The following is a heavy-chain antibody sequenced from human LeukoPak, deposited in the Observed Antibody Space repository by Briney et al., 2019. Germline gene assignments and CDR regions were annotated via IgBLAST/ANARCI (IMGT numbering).Heavy chain of an antibody. Sequence: GRSLRLSCAASGFTFDDYAMHWVRQAPGKGLEWVSGISWNSGSIGYADSVKGRFTISRDNAKNSLYLQMNSLRAEDTALYYCAKGRGLPSAWADAFDIWGQGTMVTVSS. D-gene: IGHD1-26*01. CDR3: AKGRGLPSAWADAFDI. J-gene: IGHJ3*02. CDR2: ISWNSGSI. V-gene: IGHV3-9*01. CDR1: GFTFDDYA.